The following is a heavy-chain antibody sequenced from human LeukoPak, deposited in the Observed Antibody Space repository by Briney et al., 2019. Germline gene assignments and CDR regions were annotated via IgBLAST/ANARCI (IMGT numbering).Heavy chain of an antibody. CDR3: ARNPAGIGDY. Sequence: GGSLRLSCAASGFTFSTYNMNWVRQAPGKGLEWVSFISSGSRIIYYADSVKGRFTVSRDNAKNSPYLQMNSLRDEDTAVYYCARNPAGIGDYWGQGTLVTVSS. J-gene: IGHJ4*02. D-gene: IGHD1-26*01. CDR2: ISSGSRII. V-gene: IGHV3-48*02. CDR1: GFTFSTYN.